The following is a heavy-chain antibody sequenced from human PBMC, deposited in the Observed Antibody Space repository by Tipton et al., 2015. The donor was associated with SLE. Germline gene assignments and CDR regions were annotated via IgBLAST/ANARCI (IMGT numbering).Heavy chain of an antibody. CDR1: GGSISTYY. J-gene: IGHJ4*02. V-gene: IGHV4-59*12. CDR2: IYYSGSP. CDR3: ARDLGLYCSRASCYGDNYFLY. D-gene: IGHD2-2*01. Sequence: TLSLTCSVSGGSISTYYWSWVRQPPGKGLEWIGYIYYSGSPNHNPSLRSRVAISVDTSKNQFSLKLRSVTAADTAVYYCARDLGLYCSRASCYGDNYFLYRGLGSLLSVSS.